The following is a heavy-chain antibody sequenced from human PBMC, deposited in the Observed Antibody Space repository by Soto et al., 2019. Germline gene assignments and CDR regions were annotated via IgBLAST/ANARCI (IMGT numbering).Heavy chain of an antibody. V-gene: IGHV3-23*01. D-gene: IGHD3-10*01. J-gene: IGHJ4*02. CDR3: AKLPITMFRAVAVGFDY. CDR2: ISGSGDNS. Sequence: GGSLRLSCATSGFTFSAYAMNWVRQAPGKGLEWVSSISGSGDNSYYADSVKGRFTISRDNSKDTLYLQMHSLRAEDTAIYYCAKLPITMFRAVAVGFDYWGQGTLVTVSS. CDR1: GFTFSAYA.